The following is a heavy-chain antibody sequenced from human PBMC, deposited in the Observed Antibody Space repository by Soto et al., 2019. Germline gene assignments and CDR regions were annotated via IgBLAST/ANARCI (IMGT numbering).Heavy chain of an antibody. CDR3: ARAVVPKYNWFDP. CDR1: RDTFSSYA. CDR2: IIPRFGSP. V-gene: IGHV1-69*13. D-gene: IGHD2-21*01. J-gene: IGHJ5*02. Sequence: SVKVSCKASRDTFSSYAITWVRQAPGQGLEWMGGIIPRFGSPKYAQNFQGGLTITADDSTYTAYMELASLTSDDTAVYYCARAVVPKYNWFDPWGQGTLVTVSS.